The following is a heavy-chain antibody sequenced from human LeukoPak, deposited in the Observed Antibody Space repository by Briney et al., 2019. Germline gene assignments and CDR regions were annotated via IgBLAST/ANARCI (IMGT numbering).Heavy chain of an antibody. D-gene: IGHD6-19*01. V-gene: IGHV4-59*12. CDR3: ARVPRPVAGSVAFDI. CDR2: IDHTGST. CDR1: DDSISIYY. Sequence: SETLSLTCSVSDDSISIYYWSWIRQPPGKGLEWIGYIDHTGSTNYNPSLNSRVTISRDTSKNHFSLELSSVTAADTAVYYCARVPRPVAGSVAFDIWGQGTVVTVSS. J-gene: IGHJ3*02.